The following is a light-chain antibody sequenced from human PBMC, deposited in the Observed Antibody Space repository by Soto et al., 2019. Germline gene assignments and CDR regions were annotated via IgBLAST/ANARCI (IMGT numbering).Light chain of an antibody. CDR3: QQYDSYPLT. CDR2: QVS. Sequence: DIQLTQSPSSLSASVGDRVTITCRASRSISTSLAWYQQRPGKDPKHLIYQVSTLQREVSSRFSGSGSGTEVTLTSSSLQPDDFATYYCQQYDSYPLTFGGGTRVDI. J-gene: IGKJ4*01. V-gene: IGKV1-5*03. CDR1: RSISTS.